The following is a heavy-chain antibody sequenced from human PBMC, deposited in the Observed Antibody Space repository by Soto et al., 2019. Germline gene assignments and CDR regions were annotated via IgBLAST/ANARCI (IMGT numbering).Heavy chain of an antibody. CDR1: GFTVSSNY. D-gene: IGHD3-10*01. V-gene: IGHV3-53*01. Sequence: GGSLRLSCAASGFTVSSNYMSWVRQAPGKGLEWVSVIYSGGSTYYADSVKGRFTISRDNSKNTLYLQMNSLRAEDTAGYYCARVEREGFGELQTNWFDPWGQGTLVTVSS. CDR3: ARVEREGFGELQTNWFDP. J-gene: IGHJ5*02. CDR2: IYSGGST.